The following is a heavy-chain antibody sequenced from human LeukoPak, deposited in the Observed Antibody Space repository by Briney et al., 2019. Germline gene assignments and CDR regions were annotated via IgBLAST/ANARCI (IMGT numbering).Heavy chain of an antibody. Sequence: SETLSLTCSVSGPSVTSGGFYWGWLRQPPGKGLQWIATVYYTGSTYHNPSLGSRVTISIDTSKNQFSLSLRSLIAADTAVYYCARHSGSGSLSRPFDPWGQGTLVTVSS. CDR3: ARHSGSGSLSRPFDP. J-gene: IGHJ5*02. CDR1: GPSVTSGGFY. D-gene: IGHD3-10*01. CDR2: VYYTGST. V-gene: IGHV4-39*01.